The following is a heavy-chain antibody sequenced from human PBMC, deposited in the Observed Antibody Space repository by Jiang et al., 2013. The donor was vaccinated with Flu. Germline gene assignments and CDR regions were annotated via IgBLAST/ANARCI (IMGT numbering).Heavy chain of an antibody. D-gene: IGHD4-17*01. J-gene: IGHJ4*02. CDR2: VGGRHGAT. CDR1: GFTFTTYS. V-gene: IGHV3-23*01. Sequence: GGGSVRPGGSLRVACEASGFTFTTYSMTWVRQAPGKGLEWVASVGGRHGATYYADSVTGRFTISRDNSKNTLYLQMNHVRAEDTAIYYCANDVDDDFGTWFESWGQGTLVTVSS. CDR3: ANDVDDDFGTWFES.